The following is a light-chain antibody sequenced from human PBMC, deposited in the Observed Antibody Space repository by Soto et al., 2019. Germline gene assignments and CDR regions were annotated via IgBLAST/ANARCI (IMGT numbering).Light chain of an antibody. CDR3: LQDDNYPLT. J-gene: IGKJ1*01. V-gene: IGKV1-6*02. CDR2: GAS. Sequence: AVYMTQSPSSLSASVGDTVTITCRASLGIRTDLGWYRQRPGKAPELLISGASNLQSGVSSRFSGSGSGTSFTLTIYRLQPEDFATYSCLQDDNYPLTFGQGTKV. CDR1: LGIRTD.